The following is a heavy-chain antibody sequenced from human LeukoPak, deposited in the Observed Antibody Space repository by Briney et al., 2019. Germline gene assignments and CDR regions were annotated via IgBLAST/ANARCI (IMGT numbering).Heavy chain of an antibody. CDR2: IYHSGST. CDR1: GGSISSSEW. V-gene: IGHV4-4*02. CDR3: VSPRGFSYGYFDY. Sequence: PSETLSLTCGVSGGSISSSEWWSWVRQPPGKGLEWIGEIYHSGSTNYNPSLKSRVTISIDKSKNQFSLTLGSVSATDTAVYYCVSPRGFSYGYFDYWGQGTLVTVSS. D-gene: IGHD5-18*01. J-gene: IGHJ4*02.